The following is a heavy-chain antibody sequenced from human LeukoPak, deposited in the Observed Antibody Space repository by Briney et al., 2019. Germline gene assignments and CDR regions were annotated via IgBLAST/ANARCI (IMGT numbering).Heavy chain of an antibody. CDR3: AKGGYYDSSGYYLAYFDY. Sequence: GGSLRHSCAASGFTFSSYAMSWVRQAPGKGLEWVSAISGSGGSTYYADSVKGRFTISRDNSKNTLYLQMNSLRAEDTAVYYCAKGGYYDSSGYYLAYFDYWGQGTLVTVSS. CDR1: GFTFSSYA. J-gene: IGHJ4*02. CDR2: ISGSGGST. D-gene: IGHD3-22*01. V-gene: IGHV3-23*01.